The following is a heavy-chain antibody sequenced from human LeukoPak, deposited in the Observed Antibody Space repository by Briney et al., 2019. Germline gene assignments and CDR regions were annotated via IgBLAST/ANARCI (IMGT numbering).Heavy chain of an antibody. V-gene: IGHV3-21*01. CDR1: GFTFSSYW. CDR3: ARDEGDNQNNWFDP. Sequence: GGSLRLSCAASGFTFSSYWMSWVRQAPGKGLEWVSSISSSSSYIYYADSVKGRFTISRDNAKNSLYLQMNSLRAEDTAVYYCARDEGDNQNNWFDPWGQGTLVTVSS. D-gene: IGHD5-24*01. CDR2: ISSSSSYI. J-gene: IGHJ5*02.